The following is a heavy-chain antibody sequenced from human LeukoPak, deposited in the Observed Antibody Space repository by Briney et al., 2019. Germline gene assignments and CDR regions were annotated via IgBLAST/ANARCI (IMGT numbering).Heavy chain of an antibody. D-gene: IGHD3-16*01. CDR2: IYYSGST. V-gene: IGHV4-59*08. CDR1: GGSISSYY. Sequence: PSETLSLTCTVYGGSISSYYWSWIRQPPGKGLEWIGYIYYSGSTNYNPSLKSRVTISVDTSKNQFSLKLSSVTAADTAVYYCARLRRSRFYFDYWGQGTLVTVSS. J-gene: IGHJ4*02. CDR3: ARLRRSRFYFDY.